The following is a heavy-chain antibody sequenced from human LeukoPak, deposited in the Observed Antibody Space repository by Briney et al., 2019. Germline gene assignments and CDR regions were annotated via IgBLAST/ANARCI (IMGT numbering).Heavy chain of an antibody. V-gene: IGHV4-31*03. CDR2: IYYSGST. Sequence: PSETLSLTCTVSGGSISSGAYYWSWIRQHPGKGLEWIGYIYYSGSTYYNPSLKSRVTISVDTSKNQFSLKLCSVTAADTEVYYCARLIVVVAATPISWFDPWGQGTRVTVS. J-gene: IGHJ5*02. D-gene: IGHD2-15*01. CDR1: GGSISSGAYY. CDR3: ARLIVVVAATPISWFDP.